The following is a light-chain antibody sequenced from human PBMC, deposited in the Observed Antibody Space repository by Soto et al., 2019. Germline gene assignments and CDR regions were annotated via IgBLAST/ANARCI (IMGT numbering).Light chain of an antibody. J-gene: IGKJ1*01. CDR3: QQFSLYWA. V-gene: IGKV1-5*01. Sequence: DIQMTQSPSTLSASVGDRVTITCRASQDINRWLAWYQQKPGKAPKILIYNADTLESGVPSRFSGSGYGIEFILTISSLQPDDFATYYCQQFSLYWAFGQGTKVEIK. CDR2: NAD. CDR1: QDINRW.